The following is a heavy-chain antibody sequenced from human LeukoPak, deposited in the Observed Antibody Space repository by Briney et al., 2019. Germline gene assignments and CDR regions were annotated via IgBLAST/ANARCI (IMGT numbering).Heavy chain of an antibody. CDR2: IKPNSGGT. Sequence: ASVKVSCKASGYTFTGYYMHWVRQAPGQGLEWMGWIKPNSGGTNYAQKFQGWVTMTRDTSISTAYMELSRLRSDDTAVYYCARGVAGTAYYFDYWGQGTLVTVSS. CDR3: ARGVAGTAYYFDY. CDR1: GYTFTGYY. D-gene: IGHD6-19*01. V-gene: IGHV1-2*04. J-gene: IGHJ4*02.